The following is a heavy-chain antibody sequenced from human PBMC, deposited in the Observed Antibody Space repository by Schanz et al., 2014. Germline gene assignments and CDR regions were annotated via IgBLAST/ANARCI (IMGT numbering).Heavy chain of an antibody. J-gene: IGHJ6*02. D-gene: IGHD3-3*01. CDR2: INPDSGGT. CDR3: ASDFWSGYSHYYYGLDV. CDR1: AYTFTAYY. Sequence: QVQLVQSGAEVKEPGASVKVSCKASAYTFTAYYMHWVRQAPGQGLEWMGWINPDSGGTNYAQKFQGRVTMTRDMSINPAYMELSRLRSDDSAVYYCASDFWSGYSHYYYGLDVWGQGTTVTVSS. V-gene: IGHV1-2*02.